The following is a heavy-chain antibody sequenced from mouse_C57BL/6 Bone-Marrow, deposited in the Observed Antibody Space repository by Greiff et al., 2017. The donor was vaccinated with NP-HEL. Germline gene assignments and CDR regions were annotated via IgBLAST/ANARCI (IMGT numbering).Heavy chain of an antibody. J-gene: IGHJ2*01. CDR1: GYTFTSYW. V-gene: IGHV1-61*01. CDR3: AISYYPERYYFDY. Sequence: QVQLQQPGAELVRPGSSVKLSCKASGYTFTSYWMDWVKQRPGQGLEWIGNIYPSDSETHYNQKFKDKATLTVDKSSSTAYMQLSSLTSEDSAVYYCAISYYPERYYFDYWGQGTTLTVSS. CDR2: IYPSDSET. D-gene: IGHD1-1*01.